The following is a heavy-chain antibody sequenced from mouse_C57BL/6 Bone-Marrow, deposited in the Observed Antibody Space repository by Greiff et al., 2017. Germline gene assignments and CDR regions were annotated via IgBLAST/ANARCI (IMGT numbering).Heavy chain of an antibody. J-gene: IGHJ3*01. CDR3: ARTYGSAWFAY. D-gene: IGHD1-2*01. CDR2: IDPSDSST. Sequence: QVQLQQPGAELVMPGASVKLSCKASGYTFTSYWMHWVQQRPGTGLEWIGEIDPSDSSTNYNQKFKGKSTFTVDKSSSTAYMQLSSLTSEDSAVYYGARTYGSAWFAYWGQGTLVTVSA. CDR1: GYTFTSYW. V-gene: IGHV1-69*01.